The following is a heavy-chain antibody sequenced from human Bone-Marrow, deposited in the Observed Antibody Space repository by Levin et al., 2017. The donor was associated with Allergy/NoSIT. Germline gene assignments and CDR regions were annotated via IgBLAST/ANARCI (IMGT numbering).Heavy chain of an antibody. V-gene: IGHV3-23*01. Sequence: GESLKISCAASGFTFSSYAMSWVRQAPGKGLEWVSAISGSGGSTYYADSVKGRFTISRDNSKNTLYLQMNSLRAEDTAVYYCANNDDDGDPRPFDYWGQGTLVTVSS. CDR1: GFTFSSYA. CDR2: ISGSGGST. D-gene: IGHD4-17*01. CDR3: ANNDDDGDPRPFDY. J-gene: IGHJ4*02.